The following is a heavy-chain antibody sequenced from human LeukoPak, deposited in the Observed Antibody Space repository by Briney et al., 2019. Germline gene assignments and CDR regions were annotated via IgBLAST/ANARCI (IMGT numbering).Heavy chain of an antibody. CDR1: GGSISSSSYY. CDR2: IYYSVST. CDR3: ARGTYRSSTSCYAAPVPLYYYYYMDV. V-gene: IGHV4-39*07. D-gene: IGHD2-2*01. J-gene: IGHJ6*03. Sequence: SETLSLTCTVSGGSISSSSYYWGWIRQPPGKGLEWIGSIYYSVSTYYNPSLKSRVTISVDTSKNQFSLKLSAVTAADTAVYYCARGTYRSSTSCYAAPVPLYYYYYMDVWGKGTTVTISS.